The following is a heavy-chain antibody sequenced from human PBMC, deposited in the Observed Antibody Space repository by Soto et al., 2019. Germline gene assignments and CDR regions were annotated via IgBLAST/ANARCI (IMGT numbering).Heavy chain of an antibody. V-gene: IGHV4-61*03. Sequence: SETLSLTCIVSGDSVTSGSYYWTWLRQPPGKGLEWIGYISYTGRTKYNPSLQSRVTISVDTSKNDFSLNLSSVTAADTAVYFCAKEWGLLPYYVMNVWGHGTAVTVSS. J-gene: IGHJ6*02. D-gene: IGHD7-27*01. CDR1: GDSVTSGSYY. CDR3: AKEWGLLPYYVMNV. CDR2: ISYTGRT.